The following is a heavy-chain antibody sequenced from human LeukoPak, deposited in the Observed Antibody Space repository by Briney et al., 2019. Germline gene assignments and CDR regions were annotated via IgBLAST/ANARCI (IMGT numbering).Heavy chain of an antibody. Sequence: GGSLRLSCAASGFTFSNAWMSWVRQAPGKGLEWVGRIKSKTDGGTTDYAAPVKGRFTISRDDSKNTLYLQMNSLRAEDTAVYYCARDRSDRIVVVLGAFDIWGQGTMVTVSS. D-gene: IGHD3-22*01. CDR1: GFTFSNAW. CDR2: IKSKTDGGTT. J-gene: IGHJ3*02. V-gene: IGHV3-15*01. CDR3: ARDRSDRIVVVLGAFDI.